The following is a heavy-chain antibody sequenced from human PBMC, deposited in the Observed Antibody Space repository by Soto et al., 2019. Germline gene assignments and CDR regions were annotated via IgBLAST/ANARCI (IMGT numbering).Heavy chain of an antibody. CDR1: GGSLRGAY. CDR2: VTHSGST. Sequence: QVHLQQWGAGLLKPSETLSLTCGVYGGSLRGAYWSWIRQPPGKALEWLGKVTHSGSTTCNPSLKSRVSVSVDTCDNQFSLKLTSVTAADTAVYYCARGHIPVYGPVPDYFDSWGQGTLVTVSS. V-gene: IGHV4-34*02. CDR3: ARGHIPVYGPVPDYFDS. D-gene: IGHD2-21*01. J-gene: IGHJ4*02.